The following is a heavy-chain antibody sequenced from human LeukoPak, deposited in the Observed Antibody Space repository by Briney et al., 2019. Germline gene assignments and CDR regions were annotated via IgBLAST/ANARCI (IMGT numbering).Heavy chain of an antibody. D-gene: IGHD6-19*01. V-gene: IGHV1-18*01. J-gene: IGHJ6*02. CDR1: GYTFTSYG. Sequence: ASVKVSCKASGYTFTSYGISWVRQAPGQGLEWMGWISAYNGNTNYAQKLQGRVTMTTDTSTSTAYMELRSLRSDDTAVYYCAGASPVAGNGRYYGMDVWGQGTTVTVSS. CDR3: AGASPVAGNGRYYGMDV. CDR2: ISAYNGNT.